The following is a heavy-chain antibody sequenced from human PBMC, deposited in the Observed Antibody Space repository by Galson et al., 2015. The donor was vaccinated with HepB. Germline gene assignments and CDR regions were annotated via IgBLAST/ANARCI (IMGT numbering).Heavy chain of an antibody. D-gene: IGHD2-15*01. Sequence: SLRLSCAASGFTFSSYWMHWVRQAPGKGLVWVSRVNSDGSRTRYADSVKGRFTISRDNAKNTLYLPMNSLRAEDTAVYYCARGTRGYCSGGSCLPGDYWGQGTLVTASS. CDR3: ARGTRGYCSGGSCLPGDY. V-gene: IGHV3-74*01. CDR1: GFTFSSYW. CDR2: VNSDGSRT. J-gene: IGHJ4*02.